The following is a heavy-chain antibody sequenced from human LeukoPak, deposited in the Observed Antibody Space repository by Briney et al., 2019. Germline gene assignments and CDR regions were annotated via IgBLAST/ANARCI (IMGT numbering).Heavy chain of an antibody. V-gene: IGHV5-51*01. CDR3: ARRDCGGDCYSDY. CDR1: GXSFTNYC. Sequence: PGESLKISFKGSGXSFTNYCIAWGRQMPGKGLESRVVIYPGDSDTRYIPSFQGQVNISADKSISTAYLQWSSLQASDTAMYYCARRDCGGDCYSDYWGQGTLVTVSS. J-gene: IGHJ4*02. D-gene: IGHD2-21*02. CDR2: IYPGDSDT.